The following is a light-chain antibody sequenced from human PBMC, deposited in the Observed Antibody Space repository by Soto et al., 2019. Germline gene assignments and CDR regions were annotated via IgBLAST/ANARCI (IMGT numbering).Light chain of an antibody. V-gene: IGKV3-20*01. CDR2: GAS. Sequence: IVLTQSPGTLSLSPGERATLSCKTSQSRGSNFLAWYQQKPGQAPRLLIYGASNRATGIPDRFSGSGSGTDFTLTISRLEPEDFAVYYCQQYGSSGTFGQGTKVDIK. CDR1: QSRGSNF. J-gene: IGKJ1*01. CDR3: QQYGSSGT.